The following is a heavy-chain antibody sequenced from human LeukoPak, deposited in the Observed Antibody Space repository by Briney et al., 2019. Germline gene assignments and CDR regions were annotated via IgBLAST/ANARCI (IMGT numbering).Heavy chain of an antibody. J-gene: IGHJ4*02. V-gene: IGHV4-30-4*08. Sequence: KPSETLSLTCTVSGGSISSGDYYWSWIRQPPGKGLEWIGYIYYSGSTYYNPSLKSRVTISVDTSKNQFSLKLSSVTAADTAVYYCARAAGPNYSNEPDYWGQGTLVTVSS. CDR3: ARAAGPNYSNEPDY. D-gene: IGHD4-11*01. CDR2: IYYSGST. CDR1: GGSISSGDYY.